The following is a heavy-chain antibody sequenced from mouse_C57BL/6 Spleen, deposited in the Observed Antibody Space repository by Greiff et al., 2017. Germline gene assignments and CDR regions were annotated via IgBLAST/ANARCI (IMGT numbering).Heavy chain of an antibody. V-gene: IGHV14-4*01. CDR2: IDPENGDT. J-gene: IGHJ2*01. CDR3: TTNYGSSWGFDY. CDR1: GFNIKDDY. D-gene: IGHD1-1*01. Sequence: VQLQQSGAELVRPGASVKLSCTASGFNIKDDYMHWVKQRPEQGLEWIGWIDPENGDTEYASKFQGQATITADTSSNTAYLQLSSLTSEDTAVYYCTTNYGSSWGFDYWGQGTTLTVSS.